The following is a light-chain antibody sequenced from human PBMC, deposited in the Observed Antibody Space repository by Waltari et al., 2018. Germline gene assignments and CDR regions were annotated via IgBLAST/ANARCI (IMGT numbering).Light chain of an antibody. CDR3: GSYTSSDTWI. V-gene: IGLV2-14*03. CDR1: SDAVGCYAY. CDR2: DVS. J-gene: IGLJ2*01. Sequence: QSALTQPASVSGSPGQSITISCTGTSDAVGCYAYVSWYQHHPGKAPKLIIYDVSDRPSGVSNRFSGSRSANTASLAISGLQAEDEAHYYCGSYTSSDTWIFGGGTKLTVL.